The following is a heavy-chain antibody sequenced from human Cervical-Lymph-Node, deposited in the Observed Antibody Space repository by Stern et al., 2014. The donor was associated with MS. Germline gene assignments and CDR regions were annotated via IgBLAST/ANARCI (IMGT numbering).Heavy chain of an antibody. CDR3: ARLSCGGDCYSIH. J-gene: IGHJ4*02. CDR1: GFTFSSYS. V-gene: IGHV3-21*01. CDR2: ISSSSSYI. Sequence: EMQLVESGGGLVKPGGSLRLSCAASGFTFSSYSMNWVRQAPGKGLEWVSSISSSSSYIYHADSVKGRFTISRDNAKNSLYLQMNSLRAEDTAVYYCARLSCGGDCYSIHWGQGTLVTVSS. D-gene: IGHD2-21*02.